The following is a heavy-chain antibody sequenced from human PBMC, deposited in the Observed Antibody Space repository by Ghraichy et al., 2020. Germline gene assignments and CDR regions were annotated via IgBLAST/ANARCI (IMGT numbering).Heavy chain of an antibody. D-gene: IGHD1-7*01. CDR3: AKHMRGYNWNYCFDY. CDR1: GGTFSSYA. CDR2: IIPIFGTA. V-gene: IGHV1-69*13. Sequence: SVKVSCKASGGTFSSYAISWVRQAPGQGLEWMGGIIPIFGTANYAQKFQGRVTITADESTSTAYMELSSLRSEDTAVYYCAKHMRGYNWNYCFDYWGQGTLVTVSS. J-gene: IGHJ4*02.